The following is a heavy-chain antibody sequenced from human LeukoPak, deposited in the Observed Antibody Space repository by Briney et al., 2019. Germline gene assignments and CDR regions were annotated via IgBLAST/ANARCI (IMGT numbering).Heavy chain of an antibody. CDR3: ALGLVTDY. CDR2: IYSGGST. V-gene: IGHV3-53*01. Sequence: GGSLRLSCAASGFTVSSNYMNWVRQAPGKGLEWVSVIYSGGSTYYADSVKGRFTISGDNSKNTLYLQMNSLRVEDTAVYYCALGLVTDYWGQGTLVTVSS. CDR1: GFTVSSNY. J-gene: IGHJ4*02. D-gene: IGHD3-9*01.